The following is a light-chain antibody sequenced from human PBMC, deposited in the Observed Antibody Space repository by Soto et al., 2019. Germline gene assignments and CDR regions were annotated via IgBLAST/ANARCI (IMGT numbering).Light chain of an antibody. CDR2: AAF. CDR1: QDIRND. CDR3: LQYYNFSWT. J-gene: IGKJ1*01. V-gene: IGKV1-6*01. Sequence: AIQMTQSPSSLSASVGDRVTITCRASQDIRNDLAWCQQKPGQAPHLLIFAAFNLQSGVPSRFSGGGSGTHFTLTISSLQPDDFATYYCLQYYNFSWTFGQGTKVDIK.